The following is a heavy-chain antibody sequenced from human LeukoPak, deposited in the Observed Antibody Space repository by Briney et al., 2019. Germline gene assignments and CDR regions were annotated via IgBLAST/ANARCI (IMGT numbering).Heavy chain of an antibody. J-gene: IGHJ5*02. D-gene: IGHD6-13*01. CDR1: GYTFTSYD. V-gene: IGHV1-8*01. Sequence: ASVKVSCKASGYTFTSYDINWVRQATGQGLEWMGWMNPNSGNTGYAQKFQGRVTMTRNTSISTAYMELSSLGSEDTAVYYCARALSSSWSRNWFDPWGQGTLVTVSS. CDR3: ARALSSSWSRNWFDP. CDR2: MNPNSGNT.